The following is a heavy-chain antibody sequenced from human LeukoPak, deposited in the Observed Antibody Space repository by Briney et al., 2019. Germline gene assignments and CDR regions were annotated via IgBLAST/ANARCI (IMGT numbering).Heavy chain of an antibody. CDR2: VSKYTGNA. CDR1: NYTFSDYD. V-gene: IGHV1-18*01. CDR3: AREDDRSFGAYDC. D-gene: IGHD4-17*01. J-gene: IGHJ4*02. Sequence: ASVRVSCKASNYTFSDYDVTWVRQAPGQGLEWMGWVSKYTGNADYAPKFQGRVSMTTDTSTRTAYMELRGPRPDDTAVYFCAREDDRSFGAYDCWGQGTLVTVS.